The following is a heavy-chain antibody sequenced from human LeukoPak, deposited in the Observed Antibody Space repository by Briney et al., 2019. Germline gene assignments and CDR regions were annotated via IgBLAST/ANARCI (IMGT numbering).Heavy chain of an antibody. V-gene: IGHV3-23*01. CDR1: GFTFSSYA. CDR3: AKVGGTYYDILTGPSYYYYYMDV. J-gene: IGHJ6*03. D-gene: IGHD3-9*01. CDR2: ISGSGGST. Sequence: GGSLRLSCAASGFTFSSYAMSWVRQAPGKGLEWVSAISGSGGSTYYADSVKGRFTISRDNSKNTLYLQMNSLRAEDTAAYYCAKVGGTYYDILTGPSYYYYYMDVWGKGTTVTVSS.